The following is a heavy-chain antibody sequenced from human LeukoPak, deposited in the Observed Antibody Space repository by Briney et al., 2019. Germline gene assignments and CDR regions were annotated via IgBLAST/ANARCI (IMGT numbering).Heavy chain of an antibody. CDR3: ARAGPNDHRFDY. V-gene: IGHV3-30-3*01. D-gene: IGHD1-1*01. Sequence: GGSLRLSCAASGFTITNYAIHWVRQAPGKGLEWVAAISYHGSSQYYADSVKGRFTISRDTLKNTVFLQMFSLRPEDTAIYYCARAGPNDHRFDYWGQGTLVTVSS. CDR2: ISYHGSSQ. J-gene: IGHJ4*02. CDR1: GFTITNYA.